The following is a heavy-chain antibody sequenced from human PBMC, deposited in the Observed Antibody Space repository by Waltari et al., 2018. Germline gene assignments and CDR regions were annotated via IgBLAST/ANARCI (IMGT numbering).Heavy chain of an antibody. CDR1: GGSISSSSYY. V-gene: IGHV4-39*07. CDR3: ARLPYCGGDCRDGGMDV. CDR2: IYYSGST. Sequence: QLQLQESGPGLVKPSETLSLTCTVSGGSISSSSYYWGWIRQPPGKGLEWIGSIYYSGSTYYNPSLKSRVTISVDTSKNQFSLKLSSVTAADTAVYYCARLPYCGGDCRDGGMDVWGKGTTVTVSS. J-gene: IGHJ6*03. D-gene: IGHD2-21*01.